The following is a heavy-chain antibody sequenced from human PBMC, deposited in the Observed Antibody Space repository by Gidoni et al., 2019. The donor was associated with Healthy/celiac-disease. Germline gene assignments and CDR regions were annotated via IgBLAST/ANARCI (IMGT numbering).Heavy chain of an antibody. CDR1: GGSISSYY. CDR2: IYYSGST. CDR3: ARRALYCSGGSCYQLFDY. D-gene: IGHD2-15*01. Sequence: QVQLQESGPGLVQPSETLSLTCTVSGGSISSYYWSWIRQPPGKGLEWIGYIYYSGSTNYNPSLKSRVTISVDTSKNQFSLKLSSVTAADTAVYYCARRALYCSGGSCYQLFDYWGQGTLVTVSS. V-gene: IGHV4-59*01. J-gene: IGHJ4*02.